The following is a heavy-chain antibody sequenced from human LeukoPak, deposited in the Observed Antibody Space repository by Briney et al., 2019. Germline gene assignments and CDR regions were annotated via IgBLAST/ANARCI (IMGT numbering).Heavy chain of an antibody. D-gene: IGHD5-24*01. CDR1: GFSFSSHA. CDR2: VSYDGRIY. J-gene: IGHJ4*02. V-gene: IGHV3-30*04. CDR3: ARDWVYKIDY. Sequence: PGGSLRLSCAASGFSFSSHAMHWVRQAPGKGLEWVAFVSYDGRIYSHADFVKGRFTISRDNAKNTLILQMNSLRVEDTAVYHCARDWVYKIDYWGRGTLVTVSS.